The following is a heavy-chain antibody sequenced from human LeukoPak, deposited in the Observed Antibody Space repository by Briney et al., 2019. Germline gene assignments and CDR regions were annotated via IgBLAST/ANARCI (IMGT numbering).Heavy chain of an antibody. D-gene: IGHD6-19*01. CDR1: GYTFTSYG. CDR3: AGGYSSGVGGKYYFDY. V-gene: IGHV1-18*01. J-gene: IGHJ4*02. Sequence: ASVKVSCKASGYTFTSYGISWVRQAPGQGLEWMGWISAYNGNTNYAQKFQGRVTMTRDMSTSTVYMELSSLRSEDTAVYYCAGGYSSGVGGKYYFDYWGQGTLVTVSS. CDR2: ISAYNGNT.